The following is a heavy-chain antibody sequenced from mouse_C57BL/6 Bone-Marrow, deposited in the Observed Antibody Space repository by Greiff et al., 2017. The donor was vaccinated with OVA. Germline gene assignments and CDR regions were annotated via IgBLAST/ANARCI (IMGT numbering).Heavy chain of an antibody. CDR1: GYTFSSYW. Sequence: QVQLQQPGAELVKPGASVTLSCKASGYTFSSYWMHWVKQRPGQGLEWIGMIHPNSGSTNYNEKFKSKATLTVDKSSSTAYMQLSSLTSEDAAVYYCARSGLRAYWGQGTLVTVSA. V-gene: IGHV1-64*01. CDR2: IHPNSGST. CDR3: ARSGLRAY. D-gene: IGHD2-4*01. J-gene: IGHJ3*01.